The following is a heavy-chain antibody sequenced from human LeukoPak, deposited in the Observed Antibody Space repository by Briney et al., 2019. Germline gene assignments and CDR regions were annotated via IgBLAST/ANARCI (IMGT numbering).Heavy chain of an antibody. CDR1: GYTFTSYD. CDR3: ARGEGGIGSTDY. J-gene: IGHJ4*02. Sequence: ASVKVSCKASGYTFTSYDINWVRQATGQGLEWMGWMNPNSGNTGYAQKIQGRVTMTRNTSISTAYMELSSLRSEDTAVYYCARGEGGIGSTDYWGQGTLVTVSS. D-gene: IGHD1-26*01. CDR2: MNPNSGNT. V-gene: IGHV1-8*01.